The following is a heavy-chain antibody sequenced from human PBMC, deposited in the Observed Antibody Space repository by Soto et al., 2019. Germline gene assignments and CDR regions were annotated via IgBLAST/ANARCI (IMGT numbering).Heavy chain of an antibody. Sequence: PGGSLRLSCAASGFTFSSYWMRWVRQAPGKGLEWVANIKQDGSEKYYVDSVKGRFTISRDNAKNSLYLQMNSLRAEDTAVYYCARDRTVVYARYYYYYGMAVWGQGTTVTVSS. D-gene: IGHD2-8*02. CDR2: IKQDGSEK. CDR1: GFTFSSYW. J-gene: IGHJ6*02. V-gene: IGHV3-7*05. CDR3: ARDRTVVYARYYYYYGMAV.